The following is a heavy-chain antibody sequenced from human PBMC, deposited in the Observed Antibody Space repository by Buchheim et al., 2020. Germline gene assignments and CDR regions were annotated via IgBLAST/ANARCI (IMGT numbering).Heavy chain of an antibody. J-gene: IGHJ6*02. CDR3: VGRTPYYGMDV. CDR1: GASFSGHY. D-gene: IGHD1/OR15-1a*01. CDR2: INHSGST. V-gene: IGHV4-34*01. Sequence: QVQLQQWGAGLLKPSETLSLTCAVYGASFSGHYWSWIRQPPGKGLEWIGEINHSGSTSYNPSLKSRVTISVDTSKNQFSLKLSSVTAADTAIYYCVGRTPYYGMDVWGQGTT.